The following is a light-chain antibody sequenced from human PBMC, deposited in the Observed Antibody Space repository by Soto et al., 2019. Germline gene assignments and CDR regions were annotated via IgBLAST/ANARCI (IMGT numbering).Light chain of an antibody. CDR3: QKYNSALLIT. Sequence: DIQMTQSPSSLSASVGDRVTITCRASQGISNYLAWYQQKPGKVPKLLIYAASTLQSGVPSRFSGSGSGTDFTLTISSLQPEDVATYYCQKYNSALLITFVQGTRLEIK. CDR1: QGISNY. J-gene: IGKJ5*01. CDR2: AAS. V-gene: IGKV1-27*01.